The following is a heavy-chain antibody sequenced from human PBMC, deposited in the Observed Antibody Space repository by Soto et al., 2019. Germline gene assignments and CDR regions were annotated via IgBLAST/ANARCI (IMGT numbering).Heavy chain of an antibody. J-gene: IGHJ6*03. CDR2: ISSSSSYI. Sequence: GGSLRLSCAASGFTFSSYSMNWVRQAPGKGLEWVSSISSSSSYIYYADSVKGRFTISRDNAKNSLYLQMNSLRAEDTAVYYCARGVRFIAHMDVWGKGTTVTVSS. CDR3: ARGVRFIAHMDV. D-gene: IGHD3-3*01. V-gene: IGHV3-21*01. CDR1: GFTFSSYS.